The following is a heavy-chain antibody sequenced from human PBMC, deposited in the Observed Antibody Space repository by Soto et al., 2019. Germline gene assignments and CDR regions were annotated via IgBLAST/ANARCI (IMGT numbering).Heavy chain of an antibody. CDR1: GGSFSYYY. V-gene: IGHV4-34*01. J-gene: IGHJ4*02. D-gene: IGHD5-12*01. CDR2: INHSGST. CDR3: TRSKVYGAYDFAY. Sequence: SETLSLTCAVYGGSFSYYYSIWIRQTPGKGLEWIGEINHSGSTDYNPSLKSRVTMSLDTSKNLFSLKLSSVTAADTAVYYCTRSKVYGAYDFAYWGQGTLVTVSS.